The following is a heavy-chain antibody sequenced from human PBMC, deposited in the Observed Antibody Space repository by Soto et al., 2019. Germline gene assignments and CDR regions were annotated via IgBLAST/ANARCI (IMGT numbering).Heavy chain of an antibody. J-gene: IGHJ4*02. V-gene: IGHV4-59*08. CDR3: ASRDSSSWSIDY. CDR2: MSYRGTT. CDR1: GGSISSYY. D-gene: IGHD6-13*01. Sequence: SETLSLTCTVSGGSISSYYWSWIRQPPGKGLEWIGFMSYRGTTNYNPSLKSRVTISVDTSKNQFSLKLSSVTAADTAVYYCASRDSSSWSIDYWGQGTLVTVS.